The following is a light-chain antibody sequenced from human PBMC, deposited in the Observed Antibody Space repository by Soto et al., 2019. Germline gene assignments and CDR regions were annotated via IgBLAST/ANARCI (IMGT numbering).Light chain of an antibody. V-gene: IGKV3-20*01. Sequence: EIVLTQSPGTLSLSPGERATLSCRASQSVSSSYLAWYQQKPGQAPRLLIYDASSRATGIPDRFRGSGFGTDFAFTISRREPEDFAVYYCQQYGSSTYTFGQGTKLEIK. J-gene: IGKJ2*01. CDR1: QSVSSSY. CDR3: QQYGSSTYT. CDR2: DAS.